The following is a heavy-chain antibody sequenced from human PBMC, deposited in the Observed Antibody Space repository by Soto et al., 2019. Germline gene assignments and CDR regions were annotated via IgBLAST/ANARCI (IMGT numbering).Heavy chain of an antibody. J-gene: IGHJ6*02. D-gene: IGHD6-25*01. CDR1: GGTFSSYA. CDR3: ACVSGGLRVYDCYCMDV. Sequence: SVKVSCKASGGTFSSYAISWVRQAPGQGLEWMGGIIPIFGTANYAQKFQGRVTITADESTSTAYMELSSLRSEDTAVYYCACVSGGLRVYDCYCMDVWGQGTSFTVSS. CDR2: IIPIFGTA. V-gene: IGHV1-69*13.